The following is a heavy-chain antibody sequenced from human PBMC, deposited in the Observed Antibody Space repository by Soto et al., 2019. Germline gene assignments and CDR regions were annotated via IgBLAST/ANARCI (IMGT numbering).Heavy chain of an antibody. J-gene: IGHJ6*02. CDR1: GGSFSGYY. D-gene: IGHD2-2*01. CDR2: INHSGST. CDR3: ASLIGSTSWKAYYYYYGMDV. Sequence: QVQLQQWGAGLLKPSETLSLTCAVYGGSFSGYYWSWIRQPPGKGLEWIGEINHSGSTNYNPSLKSRVTISVDTSKNRFSLKLSSVTAADTAVYYCASLIGSTSWKAYYYYYGMDVWGQGTTVTVSS. V-gene: IGHV4-34*01.